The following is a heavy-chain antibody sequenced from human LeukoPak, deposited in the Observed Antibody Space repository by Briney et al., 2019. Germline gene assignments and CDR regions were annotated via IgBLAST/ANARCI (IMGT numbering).Heavy chain of an antibody. CDR3: ARVWAYYYDSSGYYDPLSRGHDY. CDR2: ISSSSSYI. V-gene: IGHV3-21*01. D-gene: IGHD3-22*01. Sequence: RGGSLRLSCAASGFTFSSYSMNWVRQAPGKGLERVSSISSSSSYIYYADSVKGRFTISRDNAKNSLYLQMNSLRAEDTAVYYCARVWAYYYDSSGYYDPLSRGHDYWGQGTLVTVSS. J-gene: IGHJ4*02. CDR1: GFTFSSYS.